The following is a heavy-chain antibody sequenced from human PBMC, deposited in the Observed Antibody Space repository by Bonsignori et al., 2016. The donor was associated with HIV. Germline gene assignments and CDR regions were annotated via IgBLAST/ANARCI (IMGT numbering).Heavy chain of an antibody. Sequence: WVRQAPGQGLEWMGWMNPRTGDTGYAPKFRGRLTLTTSTSLSTAYMELSSLTSEDTAVYFCARGILGDWLSYHFDSWGQGTLVTVSS. CDR3: ARGILGDWLSYHFDS. V-gene: IGHV1-8*01. CDR2: MNPRTGDT. D-gene: IGHD3-9*01. J-gene: IGHJ4*02.